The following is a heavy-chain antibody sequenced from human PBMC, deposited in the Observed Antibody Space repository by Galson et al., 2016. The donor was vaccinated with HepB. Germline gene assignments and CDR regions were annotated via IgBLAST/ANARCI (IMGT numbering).Heavy chain of an antibody. CDR3: ARSGYSYALSSDY. V-gene: IGHV4-31*03. CDR1: GGSISSGGYY. CDR2: IHYSGST. Sequence: LSLTCTVSGGSISSGGYYWSWIRQHPGKGLEWIGYIHYSGSTYYNPPLKGRVIISVDTSTNQFSLKLTSVAAADTAVYYCARSGYSYALSSDYWGQGALVTVSS. J-gene: IGHJ4*02. D-gene: IGHD5-18*01.